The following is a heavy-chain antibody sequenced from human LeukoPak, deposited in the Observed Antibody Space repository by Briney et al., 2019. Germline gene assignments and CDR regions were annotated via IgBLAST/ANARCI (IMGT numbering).Heavy chain of an antibody. V-gene: IGHV4-59*08. Sequence: PSETLSLTCTVSGGSISSYYWSWIRQPPGKGLEWIGYIYYSGSTNYNPSLKSRVTISVDTSKNQFSLKLSSVTAADTAVYYCARLKAVAGYYYYYGMDVWGQGTTVNVSS. CDR2: IYYSGST. J-gene: IGHJ6*02. CDR3: ARLKAVAGYYYYYGMDV. CDR1: GGSISSYY. D-gene: IGHD6-19*01.